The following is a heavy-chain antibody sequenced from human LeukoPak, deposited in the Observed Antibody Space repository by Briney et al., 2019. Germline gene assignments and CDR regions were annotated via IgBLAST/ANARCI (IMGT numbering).Heavy chain of an antibody. Sequence: GGSPRLSCAASGLTFSDHYMDWVRQTPGKGLEWVGRTRDKANSYTTEYAASVKGRFTISRDDSKNSLYLQMNSLKTEDTAVYYCARVGPPRSDAFDIWGQGTMVTVSS. CDR2: TRDKANSYTT. CDR1: GLTFSDHY. J-gene: IGHJ3*02. CDR3: ARVGPPRSDAFDI. V-gene: IGHV3-72*01.